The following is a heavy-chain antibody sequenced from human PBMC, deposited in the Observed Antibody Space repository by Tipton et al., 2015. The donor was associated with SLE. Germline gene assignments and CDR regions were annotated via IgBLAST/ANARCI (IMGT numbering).Heavy chain of an antibody. CDR3: AKGTTDIDW. V-gene: IGHV3-23*01. D-gene: IGHD1-1*01. Sequence: SLRLSCAASGFTFSSYSMNWVRQAPGKGLEWVSGIGVNPSNRDYADSVKGRFTISRDNSNNMLYLQMNSLRDEDTAFYYCAKGTTDIDWWGQGTLVTVSS. J-gene: IGHJ4*02. CDR1: GFTFSSYS. CDR2: IGVNPSNR.